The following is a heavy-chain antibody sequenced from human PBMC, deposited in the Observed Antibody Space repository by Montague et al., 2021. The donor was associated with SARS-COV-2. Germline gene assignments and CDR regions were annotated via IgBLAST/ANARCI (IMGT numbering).Heavy chain of an antibody. V-gene: IGHV4-61*01. Sequence: SETLSLTCTVSGGSVRSGLYYWTWIRQPPGKGLEWIGYVYYSGNANHNPSLKSRLTLTVDTAKNQFSLKLSSVTAADTAIYYCARERLDCSGTSCYTTGLDVWGQGTMVTVSS. CDR3: ARERLDCSGTSCYTTGLDV. CDR1: GGSVRSGLYY. D-gene: IGHD2-15*01. CDR2: VYYSGNA. J-gene: IGHJ6*02.